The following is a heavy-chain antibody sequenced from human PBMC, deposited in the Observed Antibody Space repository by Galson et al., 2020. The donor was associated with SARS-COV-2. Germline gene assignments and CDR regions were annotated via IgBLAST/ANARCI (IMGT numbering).Heavy chain of an antibody. J-gene: IGHJ4*02. CDR1: GGSISSYY. CDR3: ARESKPDYGGNGGSFDY. CDR2: IYYSGST. Sequence: LTCTVSGGSISSYYWSWIRQPPGKGLEWIGYIYYSGSTNYNPSLKSRVTISVDTSKNQFSLKLSSVTAADTAVYYCARESKPDYGGNGGSFDYWGQGTLVTVSS. V-gene: IGHV4-59*01. D-gene: IGHD4-17*01.